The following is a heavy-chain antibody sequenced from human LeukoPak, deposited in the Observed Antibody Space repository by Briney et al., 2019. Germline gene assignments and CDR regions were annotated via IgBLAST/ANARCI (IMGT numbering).Heavy chain of an antibody. CDR1: GDSISNSRYS. V-gene: IGHV4-39*02. CDR3: AREDHESYDSSGYPYYYYYYMDV. Sequence: SETLSLTCTVSGDSISNSRYSWGWIRQPPGKGLEWIGTTSYSGSAYYNPSLKSRVTMPVDTSKNQFSLKLSSVTAADTAVYYCAREDHESYDSSGYPYYYYYYMDVWGKGTTVTVSS. D-gene: IGHD3-22*01. CDR2: TSYSGSA. J-gene: IGHJ6*03.